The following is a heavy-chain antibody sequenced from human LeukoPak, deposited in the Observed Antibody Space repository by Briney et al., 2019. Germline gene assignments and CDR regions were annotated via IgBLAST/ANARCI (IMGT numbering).Heavy chain of an antibody. V-gene: IGHV3-48*04. CDR1: GFTFSSSA. CDR3: ARGSHYYDSSGRPGRHFQH. CDR2: ISSSGSTI. Sequence: PGGSLRLSCAASGFTFSSSAMSWVRQAPGKGLEWVSYISSSGSTIYYADSMKGRFTISRDNAKNSLYLQMNNLRAEDTAVYYCARGSHYYDSSGRPGRHFQHWGQGTLVTVSS. D-gene: IGHD3-22*01. J-gene: IGHJ1*01.